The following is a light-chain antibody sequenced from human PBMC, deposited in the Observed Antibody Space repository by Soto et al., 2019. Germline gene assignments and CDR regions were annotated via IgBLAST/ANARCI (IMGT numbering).Light chain of an antibody. CDR3: QQYHTDWT. J-gene: IGKJ1*01. CDR2: AAS. CDR1: ESIDNW. V-gene: IGKV1-5*01. Sequence: DIQVTQSPSTLSASVGDTVTITCRASESIDNWLAWYQQKPGKAPKLLIFAASTLVRGAPSRFSGRGSGTEFTLTISSLQADDYATVYRQQYHTDWTFGQGTKVDIK.